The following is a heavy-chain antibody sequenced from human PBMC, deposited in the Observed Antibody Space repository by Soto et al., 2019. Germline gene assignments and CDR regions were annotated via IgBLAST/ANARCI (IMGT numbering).Heavy chain of an antibody. Sequence: QVQLQESGPGLVKPSQTLSLTCTVSGGSISSGDYYWSWIRQPPGKGLEWIGYIYYSGSTYYNPSLKRRVTISVDTSKNPFSLKLRSVTAADTAVYYCARVGDSGDYVNDYWGQGTLVTVSS. CDR2: IYYSGST. D-gene: IGHD4-17*01. CDR1: GGSISSGDYY. J-gene: IGHJ4*02. V-gene: IGHV4-30-4*01. CDR3: ARVGDSGDYVNDY.